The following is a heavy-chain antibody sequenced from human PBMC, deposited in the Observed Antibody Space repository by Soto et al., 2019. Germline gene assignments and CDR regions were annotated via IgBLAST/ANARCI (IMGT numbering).Heavy chain of an antibody. CDR2: VYRTGST. D-gene: IGHD2-2*02. V-gene: IGHV4-4*02. Sequence: PSETLSLTCAVSGGSISTSNWWSWVRQPPGKGLEWIGEVYRTGSTNYNPSLESRLTISVDKSKNQFSLKLTSVTAADTAVYYCARARTTRAAAAIFHCSCPAPLVTVS. CDR3: ARARTTRAAAAIFHC. CDR1: GGSISTSNW. J-gene: IGHJ4*02.